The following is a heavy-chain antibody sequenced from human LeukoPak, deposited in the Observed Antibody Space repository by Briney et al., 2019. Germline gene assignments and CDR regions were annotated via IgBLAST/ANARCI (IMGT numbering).Heavy chain of an antibody. CDR3: VRGADTGYSSDS. V-gene: IGHV3-66*01. J-gene: IGHJ4*02. D-gene: IGHD3-9*01. CDR1: GFTVSSNY. CDR2: IYSGGST. Sequence: PGGSLRLSCAASGFTVSSNYMSWVRQAPGKGLEWVSVIYSGGSTYYADSVKGRFTISRDNSKNTLYLQMNGLRAEDTAVYYCVRGADTGYSSDSWGQGTLVTVSS.